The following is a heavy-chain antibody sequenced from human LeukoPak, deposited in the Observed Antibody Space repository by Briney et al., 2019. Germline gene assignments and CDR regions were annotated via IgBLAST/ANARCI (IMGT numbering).Heavy chain of an antibody. CDR2: ISSHGVSE. CDR1: GFSFSSYG. V-gene: IGHV3-30*18. Sequence: GRSLRLSCAVSGFSFSSYGMYWVRQAPGKGLEWVAVISSHGVSERYADSVKGRFTISRDNSKNTLYLQMNSLRTEDTAVYYCAKDLGSSWFAVFDYWGQGTLVTVSS. J-gene: IGHJ4*02. CDR3: AKDLGSSWFAVFDY. D-gene: IGHD6-19*01.